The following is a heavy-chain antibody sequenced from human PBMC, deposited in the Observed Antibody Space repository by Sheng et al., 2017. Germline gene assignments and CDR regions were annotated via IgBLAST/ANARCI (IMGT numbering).Heavy chain of an antibody. CDR2: VNHSGST. J-gene: IGHJ4*02. D-gene: IGHD1-26*01. CDR1: GGSFSGYY. V-gene: IGHV4-34*01. CDR3: ARQRGGSYFY. Sequence: QVQLQQWGAGLLKPSETLSLTCAVYGGSFSGYYWSWIRQPPREGAWSGLGKVNHSGSTNYNPSLKSRVTISVDTSKNQFSLKLSSVTAADTAVYYCARQRGGSYFYWGQGTLVTVSS.